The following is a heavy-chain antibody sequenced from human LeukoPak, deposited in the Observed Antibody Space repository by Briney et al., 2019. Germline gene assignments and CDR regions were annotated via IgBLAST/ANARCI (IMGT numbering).Heavy chain of an antibody. D-gene: IGHD6-19*01. Sequence: PGGSLRLSCAASGFTFSNYGMNWVRQAPGKGLEWVSFISSSSSYIYYADSVRGRFTISRDDSKNTAYLQMNSLKTEDTAVYYCTRAYSSGPWFWYYYYYMDVWGKGTTVTVSS. CDR1: GFTFSNYG. CDR3: TRAYSSGPWFWYYYYYMDV. J-gene: IGHJ6*03. V-gene: IGHV3-21*04. CDR2: ISSSSSYI.